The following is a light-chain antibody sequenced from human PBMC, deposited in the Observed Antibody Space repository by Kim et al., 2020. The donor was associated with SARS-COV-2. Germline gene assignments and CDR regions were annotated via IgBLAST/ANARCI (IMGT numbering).Light chain of an antibody. Sequence: PGERATLSCRASQSITSGSLAWDQRKPGQAPRFLIYDMSSRATGIPDRFSGSGPGTDFTLTISRLEPEDFAVYYCQQYGSSPQTFGQGTKVDIK. J-gene: IGKJ1*01. CDR3: QQYGSSPQT. CDR2: DMS. V-gene: IGKV3-20*01. CDR1: QSITSGS.